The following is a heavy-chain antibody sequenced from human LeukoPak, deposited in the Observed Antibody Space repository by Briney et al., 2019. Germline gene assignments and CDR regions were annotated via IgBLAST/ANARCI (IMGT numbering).Heavy chain of an antibody. D-gene: IGHD3-9*01. CDR3: VRGSDLLAGYYVFDF. V-gene: IGHV4-61*01. J-gene: IGHJ4*02. CDR1: GDSISRGSYF. Sequence: PSETLSLTCTVSGDSISRGSYFWTWIRQPPGKGLEWIGYSYYSGSTNYNPSLKSRVTISVDTSKSQFSLTLNSVTAADTAMYYCVRGSDLLAGYYVFDFWGQGTLVTVSS. CDR2: SYYSGST.